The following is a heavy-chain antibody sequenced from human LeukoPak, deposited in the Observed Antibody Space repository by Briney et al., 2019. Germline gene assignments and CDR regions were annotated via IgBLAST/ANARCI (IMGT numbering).Heavy chain of an antibody. CDR1: GFTFSSYS. CDR3: ARDLCDFWSNPYYFDY. V-gene: IGHV3-33*08. Sequence: GGSLRLSCAASGFTFSSYSMNWVRQAPGKGLEWVAVIWYDGSNKYYADSVKGRFTISRDNSKNTLYLQMNSLRAEDTAVYYCARDLCDFWSNPYYFDYWGQGTLVTVSS. D-gene: IGHD3-3*01. J-gene: IGHJ4*02. CDR2: IWYDGSNK.